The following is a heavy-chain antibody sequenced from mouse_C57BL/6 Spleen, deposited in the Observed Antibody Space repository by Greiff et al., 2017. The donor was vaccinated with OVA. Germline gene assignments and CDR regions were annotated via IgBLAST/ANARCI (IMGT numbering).Heavy chain of an antibody. J-gene: IGHJ4*01. Sequence: VKLVESGAELVMPGASVKLSCKASGYTFTSYWMHWVKQRPGQGLEWIGEIDPSDSYTNYNQKFKGKSTLTVDKSSSTAYMQLSSLTSEDSAVYYCARAVVEAMDYWGQGTSVTVSS. D-gene: IGHD1-1*01. CDR2: IDPSDSYT. V-gene: IGHV1-69*01. CDR1: GYTFTSYW. CDR3: ARAVVEAMDY.